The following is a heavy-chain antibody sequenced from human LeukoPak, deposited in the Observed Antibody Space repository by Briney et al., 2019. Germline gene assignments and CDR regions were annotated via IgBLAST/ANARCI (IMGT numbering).Heavy chain of an antibody. Sequence: PGGSLRLSCAASGFTFSSYSMNWVRQAPGKGLQWVSSITSSSSYIYYADSVKGRFTISRDNSKNTLYLQMNSLRAEDTAVYYCAKGALPWGYYDSSGYSYFDYWGQGTLVTVSS. CDR3: AKGALPWGYYDSSGYSYFDY. D-gene: IGHD3-22*01. V-gene: IGHV3-21*01. CDR1: GFTFSSYS. J-gene: IGHJ4*02. CDR2: ITSSSSYI.